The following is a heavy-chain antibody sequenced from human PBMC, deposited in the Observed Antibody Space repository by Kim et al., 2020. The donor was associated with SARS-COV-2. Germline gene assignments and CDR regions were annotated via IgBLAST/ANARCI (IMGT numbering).Heavy chain of an antibody. J-gene: IGHJ4*02. CDR1: GYTLTELS. V-gene: IGHV1-24*01. D-gene: IGHD1-20*01. Sequence: ASVKVSCKVSGYTLTELSMHWVRQAPGKGLEWMGGFDPEDGETIYAQKFQGRVTMTEDTSTDTAYMELSSLRSEDTAVYYCAAEPITGTTFLKPLGYWGQGTLVTVSS. CDR3: AAEPITGTTFLKPLGY. CDR2: FDPEDGET.